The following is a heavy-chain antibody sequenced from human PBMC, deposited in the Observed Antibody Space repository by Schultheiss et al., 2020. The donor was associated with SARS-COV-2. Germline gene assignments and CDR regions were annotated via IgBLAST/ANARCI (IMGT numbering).Heavy chain of an antibody. CDR2: IYWDDDK. V-gene: IGHV2-70*01. CDR1: GFSLSTSGMC. CDR3: ARMGYYYDSSGYYYVFDY. Sequence: SGPTLVKPTETLTLTCTFSGFSLSTSGMCVSWIRQPPGKALEWLALIYWDDDKYYSTSLKTRLTISKDTSKNQVVLTMTNMDPVDTATYYCARMGYYYDSSGYYYVFDYWGQGTLVTVSS. J-gene: IGHJ4*02. D-gene: IGHD3-22*01.